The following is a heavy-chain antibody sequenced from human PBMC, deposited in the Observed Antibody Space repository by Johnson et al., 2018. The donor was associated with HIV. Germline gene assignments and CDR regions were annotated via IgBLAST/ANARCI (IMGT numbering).Heavy chain of an antibody. V-gene: IGHV3-15*01. Sequence: MQLVESGGGVVRPGGSLRVSCEASGFTFSNAWMSWVRQAPGKGLEWVGRIKSKTDGGTTDYAAPVKGRFTISRDDSKNTLYLQMNSLKTEDTAVYYCMTMATTHEGYAFDIWGQGTMVTVSS. CDR2: IKSKTDGGTT. J-gene: IGHJ3*02. CDR1: GFTFSNAW. CDR3: MTMATTHEGYAFDI. D-gene: IGHD5-24*01.